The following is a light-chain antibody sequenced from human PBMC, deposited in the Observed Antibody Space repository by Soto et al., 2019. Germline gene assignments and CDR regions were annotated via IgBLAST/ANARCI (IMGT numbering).Light chain of an antibody. Sequence: QSVLTQPPSVSAAPGQRVTISCSGSSSNIGAGFDVHWYQQFPGTAPQLLMYGNSNRPSGVPDRFSGSKSGTSASLAITGLQAEDEADYYCQSYDISLSASSPSWVFGGGTQLTVL. CDR1: SSNIGAGFD. J-gene: IGLJ3*02. V-gene: IGLV1-40*01. CDR3: QSYDISLSASSPSWV. CDR2: GNS.